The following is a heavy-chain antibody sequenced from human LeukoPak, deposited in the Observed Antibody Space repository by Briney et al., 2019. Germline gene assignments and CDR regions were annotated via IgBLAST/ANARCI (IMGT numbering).Heavy chain of an antibody. V-gene: IGHV3-21*06. D-gene: IGHD6-19*01. Sequence: PGRSLRPSCAASGFTFSSYNMNWVRQAPGKGPEWVSSITSSSSYIYYADSVKGRFTISRDNAKNSLYLQMDSLRVEDTAVYYCAKVKQVAGTWYYFDYWGQGTLVTVSS. CDR3: AKVKQVAGTWYYFDY. CDR1: GFTFSSYN. J-gene: IGHJ4*02. CDR2: ITSSSSYI.